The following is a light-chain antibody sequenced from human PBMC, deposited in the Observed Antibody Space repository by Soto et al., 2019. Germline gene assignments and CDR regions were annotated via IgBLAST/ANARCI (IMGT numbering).Light chain of an antibody. CDR1: QSVSNY. CDR2: GAS. J-gene: IGKJ2*01. CDR3: QHRGEWPRT. V-gene: IGKV3-11*01. Sequence: EIVLTQSPATLSLSPGERATLSCRASQSVSNYLAWYQQKPGQSPRLLIYGASNRATGMPARFTGSGSGTDFTLTISSLEPEDFAVYYCQHRGEWPRTCGQGTKLEIK.